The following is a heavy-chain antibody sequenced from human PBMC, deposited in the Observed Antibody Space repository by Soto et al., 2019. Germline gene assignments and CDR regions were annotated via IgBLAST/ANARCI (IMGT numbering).Heavy chain of an antibody. CDR1: GFTFSSYR. CDR3: ARMFGDNYGMDV. V-gene: IGHV3-48*02. CDR2: ISRGGISM. J-gene: IGHJ6*02. Sequence: SLRLSCAASGFTFSSYRMNWVRQAPGKGLEWVSYISRGGISMYYADSVKGRFTISRDNAKNLLYLQMNSLRDEDTAVYYCARMFGDNYGMDVWGQGTTVTVSS. D-gene: IGHD3-10*02.